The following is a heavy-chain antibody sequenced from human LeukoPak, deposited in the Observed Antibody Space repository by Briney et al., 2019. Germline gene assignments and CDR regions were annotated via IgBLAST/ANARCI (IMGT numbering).Heavy chain of an antibody. V-gene: IGHV3-23*01. D-gene: IGHD6-13*01. J-gene: IGHJ6*03. CDR1: GFTFSSYA. CDR2: ISGSGGST. CDR3: ARARYSSSWYPAGGYYYYYMDV. Sequence: GGSLRLSCAASGFTFSSYAMSWVRQAPGKGLEWVSTISGSGGSTYYADSVKGRFTISRDNAKNSLYLQMNSLRAEDTALYYCARARYSSSWYPAGGYYYYYMDVWGKGTTVTVSS.